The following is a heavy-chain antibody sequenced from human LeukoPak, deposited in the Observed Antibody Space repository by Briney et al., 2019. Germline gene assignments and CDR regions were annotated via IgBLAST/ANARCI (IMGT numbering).Heavy chain of an antibody. Sequence: GGSLRLSCAVSGFTFRDAAMTWVRQAPGKGLEWVSLISSSGNNAYYADSVKGRFTISRGNSKNTLSLQMNSLRVEDTAIYYCAKDIQLSTWGLGTMVTVSS. D-gene: IGHD5-24*01. CDR3: AKDIQLST. J-gene: IGHJ3*01. CDR2: ISSSGNNA. V-gene: IGHV3-23*01. CDR1: GFTFRDAA.